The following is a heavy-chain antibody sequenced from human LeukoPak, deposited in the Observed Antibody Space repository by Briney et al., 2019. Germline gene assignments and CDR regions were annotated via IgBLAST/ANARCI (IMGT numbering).Heavy chain of an antibody. CDR1: GFTFSSYG. CDR3: VKGYCSSISCFGDY. Sequence: PGGSLRLSCAASGFTFSSYGMHWVRQAPGKGLEWVAVISYDGSNKYYADSVKGRFTISRDNSKNTLYLQMSSLRAEDTAVYYCVKGYCSSISCFGDYWGQGTLVTFSS. CDR2: ISYDGSNK. D-gene: IGHD2-2*01. J-gene: IGHJ4*02. V-gene: IGHV3-30*18.